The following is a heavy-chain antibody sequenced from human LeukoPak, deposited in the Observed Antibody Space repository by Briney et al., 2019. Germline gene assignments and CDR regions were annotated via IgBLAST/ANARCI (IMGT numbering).Heavy chain of an antibody. Sequence: GGALRLSCAASGFMFDAYGMAWVRQTPGKTLEWVSTISAGGGSTHYADSIKRRFTISRDNSRNILFLEMNSLRADDSAIYYCTKDAGPTLDWFDPWGQGTRVTVSS. CDR2: ISAGGGST. V-gene: IGHV3-23*01. CDR1: GFMFDAYG. J-gene: IGHJ5*02. CDR3: TKDAGPTLDWFDP. D-gene: IGHD1-14*01.